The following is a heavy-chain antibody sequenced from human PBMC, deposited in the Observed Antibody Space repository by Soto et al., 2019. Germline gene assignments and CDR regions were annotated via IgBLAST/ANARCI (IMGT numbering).Heavy chain of an antibody. D-gene: IGHD3-22*01. Sequence: PGGSLRLSCAASGFIFSDHYMDWVRQAPGKGLEWVGRTRNKADSYTTEYAASVKGRFTISRDDSKNSLYLQMNSLKTEDTAVYYCVRGYYDSSGYYYYFDYWGQGTVVTAPQ. CDR3: VRGYYDSSGYYYYFDY. CDR2: TRNKADSYTT. J-gene: IGHJ4*02. V-gene: IGHV3-72*01. CDR1: GFIFSDHY.